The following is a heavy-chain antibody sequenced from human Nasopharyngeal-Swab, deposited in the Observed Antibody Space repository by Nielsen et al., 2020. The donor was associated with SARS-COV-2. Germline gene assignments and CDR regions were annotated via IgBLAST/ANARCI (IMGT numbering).Heavy chain of an antibody. CDR1: GFTFSSYG. D-gene: IGHD3-22*01. Sequence: SGFTFSSYGMHWVRQDPGKGLEWVAVIWYDGSNKYYADSVKGRFTISRDNSKNTLYLQMNSLRAEDTAVYYCARGLYSSGWEDYFDYWGQGTLVTVSS. J-gene: IGHJ4*02. CDR3: ARGLYSSGWEDYFDY. V-gene: IGHV3-33*01. CDR2: IWYDGSNK.